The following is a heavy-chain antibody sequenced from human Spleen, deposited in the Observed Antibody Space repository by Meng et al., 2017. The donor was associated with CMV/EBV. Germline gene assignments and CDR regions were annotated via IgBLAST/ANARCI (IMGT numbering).Heavy chain of an antibody. D-gene: IGHD2-2*01. J-gene: IGHJ6*02. Sequence: GSLRLSCTVSGYFISTGYYWGWIRQPPGKGLEWIGSIHHSESTYYNPSLKSRVTISVDTFMNQFSLKLNSVTAADTAVYYCARDSDLVVVPTARIYYGLDVWGQGTTVTVSS. CDR2: IHHSEST. CDR3: ARDSDLVVVPTARIYYGLDV. CDR1: GYFISTGYY. V-gene: IGHV4-38-2*02.